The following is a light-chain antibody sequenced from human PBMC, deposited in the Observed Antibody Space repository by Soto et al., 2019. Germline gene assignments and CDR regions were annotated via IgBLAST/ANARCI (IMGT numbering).Light chain of an antibody. J-gene: IGLJ1*01. CDR2: DVS. CDR3: CSYAGSYSYV. V-gene: IGLV2-11*01. Sequence: LTQPPSVSVSPGQSVTISCTGTSSDVGGYNYVSWYQQHPGKAPKLMIYDVSKRPSGVPDRFSGSKSGNTASLTISGLQAEDEADYYCCSYAGSYSYVFGTGTKVTVL. CDR1: SSDVGGYNY.